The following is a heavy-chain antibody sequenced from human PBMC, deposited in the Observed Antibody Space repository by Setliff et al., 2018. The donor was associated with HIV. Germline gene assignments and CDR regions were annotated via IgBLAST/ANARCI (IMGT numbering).Heavy chain of an antibody. J-gene: IGHJ4*02. CDR2: MYISGST. CDR1: GDSSSSYY. Sequence: SETLSLTCTVSGDSSSSYYCNWIRQPAGKGLEWIGHMYISGSTNYNPPLKSRVTMSLDTSKNQFSLKLSSVTAADTAIYYCARWTVGELDHFDSWGQGTPVTVSS. V-gene: IGHV4-4*07. CDR3: ARWTVGELDHFDS. D-gene: IGHD4-17*01.